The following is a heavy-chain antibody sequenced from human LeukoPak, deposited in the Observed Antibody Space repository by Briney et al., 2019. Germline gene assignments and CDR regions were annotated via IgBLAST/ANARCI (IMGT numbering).Heavy chain of an antibody. J-gene: IGHJ4*02. CDR1: GGSISSYY. D-gene: IGHD3-9*01. CDR3: ASLYYDILTGYPDFDY. V-gene: IGHV4-59*12. CDR2: INYSGST. Sequence: SETLSLTCTVSGGSISSYYWSWIRQPPGKRLEWIGYINYSGSTNYNPSLKSRVTISVDTSKNQFSLKLSSVTAADTAVYYCASLYYDILTGYPDFDYWGQGTLVTVSS.